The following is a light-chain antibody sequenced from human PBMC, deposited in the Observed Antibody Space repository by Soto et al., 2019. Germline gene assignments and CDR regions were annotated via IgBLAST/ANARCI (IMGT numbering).Light chain of an antibody. Sequence: DIQMTQSPSTLSASVGDRVTITCRASQTISTWLAWYQRKPGRAPKLLIYDASRLETGVPSRFSGGGSGTEFTLTISSLQPDDFATYYCQQYNSYSWLTFGGGTKVEIK. CDR3: QQYNSYSWLT. J-gene: IGKJ4*01. V-gene: IGKV1-5*01. CDR2: DAS. CDR1: QTISTW.